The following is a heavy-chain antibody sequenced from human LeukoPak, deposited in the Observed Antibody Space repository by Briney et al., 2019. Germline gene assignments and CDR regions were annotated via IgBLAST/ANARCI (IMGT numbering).Heavy chain of an antibody. CDR2: ISSSSSTI. CDR1: GFTFSSYS. Sequence: SGGSLRLSCAASGFTFSSYSMNWVRQAPGKGLEWVSYISSSSSTIYYADSVKGRFTISRDNAKNSLYLQMNSLRAEDTAVYYCARDTLRWPRGSYGSGSEGFDYWGQGTLVTVSS. D-gene: IGHD3-10*01. J-gene: IGHJ4*02. V-gene: IGHV3-48*04. CDR3: ARDTLRWPRGSYGSGSEGFDY.